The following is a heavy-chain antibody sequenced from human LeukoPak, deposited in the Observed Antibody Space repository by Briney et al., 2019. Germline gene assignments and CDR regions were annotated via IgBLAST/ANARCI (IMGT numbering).Heavy chain of an antibody. CDR1: GGSFSGYY. J-gene: IGHJ4*02. CDR3: ARVVTAILFDY. Sequence: SETLSLTCAVYGGSFSGYYWSWIRQPPGKGLEWIGEINHSGSTYYNPSLKSRVTISVDTSKNQFSLKLSSVTAADTAVYYCARVVTAILFDYWGQGTLVTVSS. V-gene: IGHV4-34*09. CDR2: INHSGST. D-gene: IGHD2-21*02.